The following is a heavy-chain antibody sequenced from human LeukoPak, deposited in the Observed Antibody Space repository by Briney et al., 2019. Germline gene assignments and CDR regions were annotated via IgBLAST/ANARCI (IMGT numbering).Heavy chain of an antibody. CDR1: GFTFSSFA. Sequence: PGGSLRLSCSASGFTFSSFAMQWVRQAQGKGLEYVSAISSNGGSTYYADSGKGRFTISRKNSKNTLYLQMSSLRAEDKAVYYCVRGSVDAFDIWGQGTMVTVSA. CDR2: ISSNGGST. CDR3: VRGSVDAFDI. J-gene: IGHJ3*02. V-gene: IGHV3-64D*09.